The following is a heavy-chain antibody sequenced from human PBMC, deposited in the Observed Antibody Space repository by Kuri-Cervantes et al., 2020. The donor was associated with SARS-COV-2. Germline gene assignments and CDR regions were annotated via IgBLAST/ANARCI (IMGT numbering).Heavy chain of an antibody. CDR3: ARDSGDWNPDGLDI. D-gene: IGHD1-1*01. V-gene: IGHV1-8*02. CDR2: MNPDTGNT. CDR1: GYTFTNND. Sequence: VKVSCKASGYTFTNNDINWVRQASGQGLEWMGWMNPDTGNTGNAKKFQGRVTMATDTSINTAYMEVSSLTFEDTAIYYCARDSGDWNPDGLDIWGQGTMVTVSS. J-gene: IGHJ3*02.